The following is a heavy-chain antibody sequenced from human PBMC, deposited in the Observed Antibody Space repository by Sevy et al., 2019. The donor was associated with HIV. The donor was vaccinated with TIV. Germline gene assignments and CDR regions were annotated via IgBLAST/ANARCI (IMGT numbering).Heavy chain of an antibody. CDR3: GKGGGGHYDPDEIAYYFYYYNMDV. J-gene: IGHJ6*03. V-gene: IGHV3-23*01. CDR1: GFSFDSYG. CDR2: ISGSGTRT. Sequence: GGSLRLSCAVSGFSFDSYGMTWVRQAPGKGLEWVSAISGSGTRTYYADSVKGRFIISRDNSKNTLDLQMNSLRAGDTAIYYWGKGGGGHYDPDEIAYYFYYYNMDVWGKGTTVTVSS. D-gene: IGHD3-22*01.